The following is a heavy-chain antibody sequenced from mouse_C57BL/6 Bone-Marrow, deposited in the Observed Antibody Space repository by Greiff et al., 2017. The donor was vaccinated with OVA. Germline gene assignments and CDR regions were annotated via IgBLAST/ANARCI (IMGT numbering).Heavy chain of an antibody. CDR1: GYTFTSYW. J-gene: IGHJ2*01. V-gene: IGHV1-53*01. Sequence: VKLQQPGTELVKPGASVKLSCKASGYTFTSYWMHWVKQRPGQGLEWIGNINPSNGGTNYNEKFKSKATLTVDKSSSTAYMQLSSLTSEDSAVYYCARSSYYDYLYYFDYWGQGTTLTVSS. CDR3: ARSSYYDYLYYFDY. D-gene: IGHD2-4*01. CDR2: INPSNGGT.